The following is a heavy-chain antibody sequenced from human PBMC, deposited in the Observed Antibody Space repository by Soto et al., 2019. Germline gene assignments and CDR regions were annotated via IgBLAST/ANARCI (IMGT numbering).Heavy chain of an antibody. CDR3: ARDPLDSSGYYYPFDY. J-gene: IGHJ4*02. V-gene: IGHV1-69*06. D-gene: IGHD3-22*01. CDR1: GGTFSSYA. CDR2: IIPIFGTA. Sequence: ASVKVSCKASGGTFSSYAISWVRQAPGQGLEWMGGIIPIFGTANYAQKFQGRVTITADKSTSTAYMELSSLRSEDTAVYYCARDPLDSSGYYYPFDYWGQGTLVTVSS.